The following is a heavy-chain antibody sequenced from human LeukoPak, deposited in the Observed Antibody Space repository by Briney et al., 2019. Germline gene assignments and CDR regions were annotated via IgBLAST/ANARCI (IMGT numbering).Heavy chain of an antibody. D-gene: IGHD4-17*01. CDR1: GFTFSSYA. Sequence: GGSLRLSCAASGFTFSSYAMHWVRQAPGKGLEYVSAISSNGGSTYYANSVKGRFTISRDNSKNTLYLQMNSLRAEDTAVYYCARVPYGAPDYWGQGTLVTVPS. CDR2: ISSNGGST. J-gene: IGHJ4*02. V-gene: IGHV3-64*01. CDR3: ARVPYGAPDY.